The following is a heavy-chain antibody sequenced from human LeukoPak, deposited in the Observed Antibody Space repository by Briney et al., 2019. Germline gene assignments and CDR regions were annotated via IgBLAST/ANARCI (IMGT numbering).Heavy chain of an antibody. V-gene: IGHV4-34*01. CDR1: GGSFSGYY. D-gene: IGHD1-26*01. Sequence: SETLSLTCAVYGGSFSGYYWSWIRQPPGKGLEWIGEINHSGSTNYNPSLRSRVTISVDTSKNQFSLKLSSVTAADTAVYYCARRRRIVGATPGAFDIWGQGTMVTVSS. CDR3: ARRRRIVGATPGAFDI. CDR2: INHSGST. J-gene: IGHJ3*02.